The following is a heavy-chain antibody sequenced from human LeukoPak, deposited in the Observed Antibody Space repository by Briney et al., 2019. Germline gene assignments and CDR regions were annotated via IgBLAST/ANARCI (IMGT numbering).Heavy chain of an antibody. Sequence: GGSLRLSCTASGFTFGDYAMSWVRQAPGKGLEWVGRIKSKTDGGTTNYAAPVKGRFTISRDDSKNTLYLQMNSLKTEDTAVYYCTTVDIVVVPAAFPWGQGTLVTVSS. CDR1: GFTFGDYA. D-gene: IGHD2-2*03. CDR3: TTVDIVVVPAAFP. CDR2: IKSKTDGGTT. V-gene: IGHV3-15*01. J-gene: IGHJ5*02.